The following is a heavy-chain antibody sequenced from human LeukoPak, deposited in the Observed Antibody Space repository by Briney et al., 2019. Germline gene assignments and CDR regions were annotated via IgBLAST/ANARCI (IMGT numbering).Heavy chain of an antibody. CDR2: INPNSGGT. CDR3: AQEVNLRGVAGDY. D-gene: IGHD6-19*01. Sequence: GSVKVSCKASGYTFTGYYMHWVRQAPGQGLEWMGWINPNSGGTNYAQKFQGRVTMTRDTSISTAYMELSRLRSDDTAVYYCAQEVNLRGVAGDYWGQGTLVTVSS. J-gene: IGHJ4*02. CDR1: GYTFTGYY. V-gene: IGHV1-2*02.